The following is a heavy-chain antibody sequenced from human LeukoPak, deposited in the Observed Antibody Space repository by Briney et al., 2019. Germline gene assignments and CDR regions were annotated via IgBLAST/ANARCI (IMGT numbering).Heavy chain of an antibody. J-gene: IGHJ4*02. CDR3: ARALTTGGRTDY. Sequence: GESLRLSCAASGFTFSNYGIHWVRQAPGKGLEWVAVINYDGSNKYYADSVKGRFTISRDNSKNTLYLQMNSLRVEDTAVYYCARALTTGGRTDYWGQGTLVTVSS. D-gene: IGHD4-17*01. CDR1: GFTFSNYG. V-gene: IGHV3-33*01. CDR2: INYDGSNK.